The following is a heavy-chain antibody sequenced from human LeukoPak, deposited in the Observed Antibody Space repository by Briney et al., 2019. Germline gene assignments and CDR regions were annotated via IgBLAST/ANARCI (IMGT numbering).Heavy chain of an antibody. CDR1: GGSISSSSYY. V-gene: IGHV4-39*01. Sequence: PSETLSLTCTVSGGSISSSSYYWGWIRQPPGKGLEWIGSIYYSGSTYYNPSLKSRVTISVDTSKNQFSLKLSSVTAADTAVYYCARLDWNYLFDYWGQGTLVTVS. J-gene: IGHJ4*02. D-gene: IGHD1-7*01. CDR3: ARLDWNYLFDY. CDR2: IYYSGST.